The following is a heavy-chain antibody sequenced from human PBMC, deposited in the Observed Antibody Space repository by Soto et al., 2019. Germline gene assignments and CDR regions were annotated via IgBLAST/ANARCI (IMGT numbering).Heavy chain of an antibody. D-gene: IGHD5-18*01. V-gene: IGHV4-34*01. J-gene: IGHJ4*02. Sequence: LTCAVYGGSFSGYYWSWIRRPPGKGLEWIGEINHSGSTNYNPSLKSRVTISVDTSKNQFSLKLSSVTAADTAVYYCARGIRGYSYGSDYWGQGTLVTVSS. CDR3: ARGIRGYSYGSDY. CDR2: INHSGST. CDR1: GGSFSGYY.